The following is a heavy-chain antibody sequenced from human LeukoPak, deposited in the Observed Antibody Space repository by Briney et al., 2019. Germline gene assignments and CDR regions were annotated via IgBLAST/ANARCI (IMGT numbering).Heavy chain of an antibody. V-gene: IGHV1-8*01. Sequence: ASVKASCKASGYTFTSYDINWVRQATGQGLEWMGWMNPNSGNTGYAQKFQGRVTMTRNTSISTAYMELSSLRSEDTAVYYCARKGDYYGSGSYYNFVNWFDPWGQGTLVTVSS. J-gene: IGHJ5*02. D-gene: IGHD3-10*01. CDR1: GYTFTSYD. CDR3: ARKGDYYGSGSYYNFVNWFDP. CDR2: MNPNSGNT.